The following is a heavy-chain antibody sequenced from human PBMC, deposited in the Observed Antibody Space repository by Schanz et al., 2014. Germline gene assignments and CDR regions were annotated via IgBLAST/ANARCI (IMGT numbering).Heavy chain of an antibody. CDR2: ISTTGSTI. CDR3: ARGGPAYYFDD. V-gene: IGHV3-48*01. CDR1: GFSVGNKY. Sequence: EVQLVESGGGLVQPGGSLRLSCAASGFSVGNKYMNWVRQAPGKGLEWVSYISTTGSTIYYADSVKGRFTISRDNSKNTVYIQMNSLRAEDTAVYYCARGGPAYYFDDWGQGTLVTVSS. J-gene: IGHJ4*02.